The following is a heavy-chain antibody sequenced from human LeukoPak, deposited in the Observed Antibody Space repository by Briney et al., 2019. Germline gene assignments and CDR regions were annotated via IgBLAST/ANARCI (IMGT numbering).Heavy chain of an antibody. D-gene: IGHD5-18*01. J-gene: IGHJ4*02. CDR1: GFTVNSDY. Sequence: GGSLRLSCAASGFTVNSDYVSWVRQAPGKGLEWVAFISYDGNNKYYADSVKGRFTISRDNSKNTLYLQINSLRAEDAALYYCTREPSGFNYGYVDYWGQGTLVTVSS. CDR2: ISYDGNNK. V-gene: IGHV3-30-3*01. CDR3: TREPSGFNYGYVDY.